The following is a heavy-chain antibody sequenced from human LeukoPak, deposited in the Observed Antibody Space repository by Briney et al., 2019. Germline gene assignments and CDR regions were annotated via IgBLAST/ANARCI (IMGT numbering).Heavy chain of an antibody. D-gene: IGHD3-16*01. Sequence: SETLSLTCAVYGGSFSGYYWSWIRQPPGKGLEWIGEINHSGSTKCNPSLKSRVTISVDTSKNQFSLKLNSVTAADTAVYYCASWGSRGYFDYWGQGTLVTVSS. CDR3: ASWGSRGYFDY. V-gene: IGHV4-34*01. J-gene: IGHJ4*02. CDR2: INHSGST. CDR1: GGSFSGYY.